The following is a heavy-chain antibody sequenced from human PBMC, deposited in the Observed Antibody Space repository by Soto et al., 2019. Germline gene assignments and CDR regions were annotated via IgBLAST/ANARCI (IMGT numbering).Heavy chain of an antibody. CDR2: IYNRGRT. J-gene: IGHJ4*02. Sequence: SETLSLTCTVSGDSVSSGSYYWSCIRQPPGKVLEWIGYIYNRGRTNYNPSLDGRVTMSVDTSKNQFSLKLSSVTAADTAVYYCARQGWDLVSSYFDYWGQGTLVTVSS. D-gene: IGHD1-26*01. CDR3: ARQGWDLVSSYFDY. V-gene: IGHV4-61*01. CDR1: GDSVSSGSYY.